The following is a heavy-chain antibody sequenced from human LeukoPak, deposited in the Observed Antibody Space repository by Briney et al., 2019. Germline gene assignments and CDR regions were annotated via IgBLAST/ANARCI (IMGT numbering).Heavy chain of an antibody. D-gene: IGHD6-13*01. V-gene: IGHV1-2*02. J-gene: IGHJ6*03. CDR1: GYTFTGYY. CDR3: ARDGGSSWDYYYYYMDV. CDR2: INPNSAGT. Sequence: ASVKVSCKASGYTFTGYYMHWVRQAPGQGLEWMGWINPNSAGTNYAQKFQGRVTMTRDTSISTAYMELSRLRSDDTAVYYCARDGGSSWDYYYYYMDVWGKGTTVTVSS.